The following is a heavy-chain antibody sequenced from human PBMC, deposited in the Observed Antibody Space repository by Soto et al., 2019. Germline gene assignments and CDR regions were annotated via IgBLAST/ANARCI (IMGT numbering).Heavy chain of an antibody. D-gene: IGHD3-10*01. CDR1: GFTFSSYA. CDR3: ARDRGYYYGSGSYSYYYYGMDV. J-gene: IGHJ6*02. V-gene: IGHV3-30-3*01. Sequence: TGGSLRLSCAASGFTFSSYAMHWVRQAPGKGLEWVAVISYDGSNKYYADSVKGRFTISRDNSKNTLYLQMNSLRAEDTAVYYCARDRGYYYGSGSYSYYYYGMDVWGQGTTVTVSS. CDR2: ISYDGSNK.